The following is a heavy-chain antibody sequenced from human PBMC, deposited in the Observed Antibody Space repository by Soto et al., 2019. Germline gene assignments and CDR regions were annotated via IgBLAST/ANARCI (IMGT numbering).Heavy chain of an antibody. J-gene: IGHJ4*02. CDR1: GYTFTSYG. V-gene: IGHV1-18*01. Sequence: QVQLVQSGAEVKKPGASVKVSCKASGYTFTSYGISWVRQAPGQGLEWMGWISAYNGNTNYAQKLQGRVTMTTDTSTSTAYMDLRSLRADDTAMYYCATYGTDLLPRVRYFDGLQTAEFDYWGQGTLVTVSS. CDR2: ISAYNGNT. D-gene: IGHD3-9*01. CDR3: ATYGTDLLPRVRYFDGLQTAEFDY.